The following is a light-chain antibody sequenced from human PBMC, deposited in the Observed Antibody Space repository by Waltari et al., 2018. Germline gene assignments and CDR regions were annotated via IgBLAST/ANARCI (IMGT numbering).Light chain of an antibody. CDR3: QQGNSFPPT. V-gene: IGKV1-12*01. CDR2: GAS. Sequence: DIQMTQSPSSVSASVGDRVTITCRASHGIGTWLAWYQQKPGKAPKVLIYGASTLLTGVPSRFSGSGSGTEFTLTITGLQPEDFATYFCQQGNSFPPTFGQGTRVEV. J-gene: IGKJ1*01. CDR1: HGIGTW.